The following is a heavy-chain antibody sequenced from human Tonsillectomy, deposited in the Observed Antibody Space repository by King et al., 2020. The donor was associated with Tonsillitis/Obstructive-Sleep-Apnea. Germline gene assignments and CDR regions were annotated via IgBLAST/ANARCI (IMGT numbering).Heavy chain of an antibody. J-gene: IGHJ6*02. D-gene: IGHD6-6*01. Sequence: VQLVESGAEVKKPGESLRISCKGSGYTFTSYWIIWVRQMPGKGLEWMGRIDPSDSYTNYSPSFQGHVTISADKSISTAYLQWSSLKASDTAMYYCARRELGYSSSYYYYGMDVWGQGTTVTVSS. V-gene: IGHV5-10-1*03. CDR3: ARRELGYSSSYYYYGMDV. CDR2: IDPSDSYT. CDR1: GYTFTSYW.